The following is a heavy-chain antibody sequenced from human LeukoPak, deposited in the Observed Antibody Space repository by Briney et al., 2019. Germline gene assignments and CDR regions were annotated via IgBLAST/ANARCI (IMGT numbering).Heavy chain of an antibody. Sequence: SETLSLTCAVYGGSFSGYYWSWIRQPPGMGLEWIGEINHSGSTNYNPSLKSRVTISVDTSKNQFSLKLSSVTAADTAVYYCARGQLRLSNWGQGSLVIVSS. CDR1: GGSFSGYY. V-gene: IGHV4-34*01. CDR3: ARGQLRLSN. J-gene: IGHJ4*02. CDR2: INHSGST. D-gene: IGHD6-25*01.